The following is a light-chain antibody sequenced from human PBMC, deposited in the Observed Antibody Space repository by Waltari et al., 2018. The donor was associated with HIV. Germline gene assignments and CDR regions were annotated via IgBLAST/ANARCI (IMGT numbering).Light chain of an antibody. CDR2: EVS. J-gene: IGKJ4*01. CDR1: QSLLHSNGKTC. Sequence: DVLLTQTPLSLSVTPGQPASNSCQSSQSLLHSNGKTCLNWYLQKPGQSPQILIYEVSHRFSGVPDRFSGSGSRTHFTLKISRVEAEDVGVYYCMQNIQLPLTFGGGTKVEI. V-gene: IGKV2D-29*02. CDR3: MQNIQLPLT.